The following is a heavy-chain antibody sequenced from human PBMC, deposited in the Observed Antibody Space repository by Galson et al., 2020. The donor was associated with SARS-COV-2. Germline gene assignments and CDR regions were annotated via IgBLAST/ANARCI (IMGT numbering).Heavy chain of an antibody. CDR3: ASLVKYCSGGSCRPPYFDY. Sequence: ESLKISCAASGFTFSSYAMSWVRQAPGKGLEWVSAISGSGGSTYYADSVKGRFTISRDNSKNTLYLQMNSLRAEDTAVYYCASLVKYCSGGSCRPPYFDYWGQGILVTVSS. CDR2: ISGSGGST. CDR1: GFTFSSYA. J-gene: IGHJ4*02. V-gene: IGHV3-23*01. D-gene: IGHD2-15*01.